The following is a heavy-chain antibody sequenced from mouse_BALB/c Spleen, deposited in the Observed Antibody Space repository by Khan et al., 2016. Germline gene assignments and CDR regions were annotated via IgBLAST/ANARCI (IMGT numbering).Heavy chain of an antibody. V-gene: IGHV7-3*02. Sequence: EVELVESGGGLVQPGGSLRLSCATSGFTFTDYYMSWVRQPPGKALEWLGFIRNKANGYTTEYSASVKGRFTISRDNSQSILYLQMNTLRADVIAPYYCAIEVTGDAMDYWGQGTSVTFSS. CDR2: IRNKANGYTT. D-gene: IGHD2-13*01. CDR1: GFTFTDYY. CDR3: AIEVTGDAMDY. J-gene: IGHJ4*01.